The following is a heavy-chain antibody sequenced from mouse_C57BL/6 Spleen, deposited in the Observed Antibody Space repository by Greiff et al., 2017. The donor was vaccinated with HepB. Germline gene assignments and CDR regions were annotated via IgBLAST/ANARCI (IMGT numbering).Heavy chain of an antibody. CDR2: INPYNGGT. CDR3: AREGTTMVTQYFDV. D-gene: IGHD2-2*01. CDR1: GYTFTDYY. J-gene: IGHJ1*03. V-gene: IGHV1-19*01. Sequence: VQLQQSGPVLVKPGASVKMSCKASGYTFTDYYMNWVKQSHGKSLEWIGVINPYNGGTSYNQKFKGKATLTVDKSSSTAYMELNSLTSEDSAVYYCAREGTTMVTQYFDVWGTGTTVTVSS.